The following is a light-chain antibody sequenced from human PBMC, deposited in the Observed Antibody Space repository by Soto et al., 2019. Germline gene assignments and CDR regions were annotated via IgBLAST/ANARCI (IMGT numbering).Light chain of an antibody. CDR1: QTISSW. V-gene: IGKV1-5*03. CDR3: QQYSYYAT. J-gene: IGKJ1*01. Sequence: DIQMNQSPSTLSASVGDRVTITCRASQTISSWLAWYQQKPGKAPKLLIYKASTLESGVPSRFSGSGSGTDFTLTVTSLQPEDFATYYCQQYSYYATFGQGTKVEIK. CDR2: KAS.